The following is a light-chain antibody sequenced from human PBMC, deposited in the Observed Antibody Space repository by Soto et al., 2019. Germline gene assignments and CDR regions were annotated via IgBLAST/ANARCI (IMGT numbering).Light chain of an antibody. CDR3: QQYRTNSA. CDR1: QSINSW. Sequence: DIQMTQSPSTLSASVGDRVTINCRVSQSINSWLAWYQQKPGTAPKLVIYKASSLESGVPSRFSGSGSETEFTLTISSLQPDDFASYYCQQYRTNSAFGQGTKVQIK. CDR2: KAS. V-gene: IGKV1-5*03. J-gene: IGKJ1*01.